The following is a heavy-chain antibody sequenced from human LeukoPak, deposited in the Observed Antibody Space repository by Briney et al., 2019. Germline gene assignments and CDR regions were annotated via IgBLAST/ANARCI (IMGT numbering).Heavy chain of an antibody. V-gene: IGHV4-30-2*01. J-gene: IGHJ5*02. D-gene: IGHD2-2*01. CDR3: ARAKNQLPRFDP. CDR1: GGSISSGGYS. Sequence: SETLSLTCAVSGGSISSGGYSWSWIRQPPGKGLEWIGYICHSGSTYYNPSLKSRVTISVDRSKNQFSLKLSSVTAADTAVYYCARAKNQLPRFDPWGQGTLVTVSS. CDR2: ICHSGST.